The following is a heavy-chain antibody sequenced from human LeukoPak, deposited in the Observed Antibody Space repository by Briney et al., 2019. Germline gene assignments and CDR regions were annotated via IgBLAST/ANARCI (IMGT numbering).Heavy chain of an antibody. D-gene: IGHD4-17*01. V-gene: IGHV1-46*01. CDR2: INPSGGST. Sequence: GASVKVSCKXSGYTFTSYGISWVRQAPGQGLEWMGIINPSGGSTSYAQKFQGRVTMTRDTSTSTVYMELSSLRSEDTAVYYCARDQPNTVTQGVFDYWGQGTLVTVSS. J-gene: IGHJ4*02. CDR3: ARDQPNTVTQGVFDY. CDR1: GYTFTSYG.